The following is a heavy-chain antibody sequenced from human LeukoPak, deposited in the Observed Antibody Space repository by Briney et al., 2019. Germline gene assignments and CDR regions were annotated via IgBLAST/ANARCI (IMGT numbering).Heavy chain of an antibody. CDR3: ARDGGNTNGHPFDY. V-gene: IGHV3-30*04. Sequence: GGSLSLSCAASGFTFSSHSMHCVRQAPGKELEWVAFISNDGRQYYADSVKGRFTITRDNSKNTVYLQMNSLSVEDTAVYFCARDGGNTNGHPFDYWGQGTLVTVSS. CDR1: GFTFSSHS. D-gene: IGHD2-8*01. J-gene: IGHJ4*02. CDR2: ISNDGRQ.